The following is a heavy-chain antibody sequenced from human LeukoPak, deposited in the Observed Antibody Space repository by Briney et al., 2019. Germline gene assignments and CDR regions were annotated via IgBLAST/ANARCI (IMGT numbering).Heavy chain of an antibody. V-gene: IGHV4-30-2*01. Sequence: PSQTLSLTCAVSGGSISSGGYSWSWIRQPPGKGLEWIGYIYHSGSTYYNPSLKSRVTISVDRSKNQFSLKLISVTAADTAVYYCAREFKLSFDPWGQGTLVTVSS. CDR2: IYHSGST. J-gene: IGHJ5*02. D-gene: IGHD3-16*02. CDR1: GGSISSGGYS. CDR3: AREFKLSFDP.